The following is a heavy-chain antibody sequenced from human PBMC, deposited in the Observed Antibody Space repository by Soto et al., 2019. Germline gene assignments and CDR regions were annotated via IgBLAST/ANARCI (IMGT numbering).Heavy chain of an antibody. CDR2: IIPIFGTA. CDR1: GGTFSSYA. CDR3: ARNPYDSSGYYFPSFDY. Sequence: SVKVSCKASGGTFSSYAISWVRQAPGQGLEWMGGIIPIFGTANYAQKFQGRVTITADESTSTAYMELSSLRSEDTAVYYCARNPYDSSGYYFPSFDYWGQETLVTVSS. D-gene: IGHD3-22*01. V-gene: IGHV1-69*13. J-gene: IGHJ4*02.